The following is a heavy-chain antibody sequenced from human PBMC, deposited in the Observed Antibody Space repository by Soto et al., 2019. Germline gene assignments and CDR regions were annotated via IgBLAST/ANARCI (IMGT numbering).Heavy chain of an antibody. CDR3: ARDHRYCSGSSCRPYYYYYGMDV. Sequence: GGSLRLSCAASGFTFSSYSMNWVRQAPGRGLERVAAISGTSDYIYYADSVKARFTISRDNAKTSLYIQMNSLRAEDTAVYYCARDHRYCSGSSCRPYYYYYGMDVWGQGTTVTVS. CDR1: GFTFSSYS. V-gene: IGHV3-21*01. D-gene: IGHD2-15*01. J-gene: IGHJ6*02. CDR2: ISGTSDYI.